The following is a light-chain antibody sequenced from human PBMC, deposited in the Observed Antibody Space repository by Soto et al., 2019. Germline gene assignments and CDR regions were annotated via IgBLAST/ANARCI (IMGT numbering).Light chain of an antibody. CDR2: GAS. CDR1: QSVSSN. CDR3: QQYVSSPQT. Sequence: EIVMTQSPATLSVSPGERASLSCRASQSVSSNLAWYQQKPGQAPRLLIYGASNRATGIPDRFSGSGSGTDFTLTISRLEPEDFAMYFCQQYVSSPQTFGQGTKVDI. V-gene: IGKV3-20*01. J-gene: IGKJ1*01.